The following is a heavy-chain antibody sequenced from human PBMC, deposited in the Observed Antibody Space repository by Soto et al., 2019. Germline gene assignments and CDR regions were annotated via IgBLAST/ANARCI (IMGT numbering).Heavy chain of an antibody. Sequence: EVQLLESGGGLVQPGRSLRLSCTASGFTFSSHAMTWVRQAPGKGLEWVSGLSDSGESIYYADSVKGRFTIYRDTSMNTLYLQMNTLRVEVTAVYYCAKVSSSWYAGFFDLWGQGTLVTVSS. CDR1: GFTFSSHA. CDR3: AKVSSSWYAGFFDL. J-gene: IGHJ4*02. CDR2: LSDSGESI. V-gene: IGHV3-23*01. D-gene: IGHD6-13*01.